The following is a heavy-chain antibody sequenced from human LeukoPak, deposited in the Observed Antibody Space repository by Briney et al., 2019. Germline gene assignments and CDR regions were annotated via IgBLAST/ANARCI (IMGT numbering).Heavy chain of an antibody. CDR3: AKVDRGDYSSSPVPYYNYYMNV. J-gene: IGHJ6*03. Sequence: GGSLRLSCAASGFTFSYYSMNWVRQAPGRGLEGGSCISSSRSLIFYSDSVRGRFTISRANAKNLLYLHMNSLRVEDTAVYYCAKVDRGDYSSSPVPYYNYYMNVWGKGTTVTVSS. CDR1: GFTFSYYS. V-gene: IGHV3-21*01. CDR2: ISSSRSLI. D-gene: IGHD6-13*01.